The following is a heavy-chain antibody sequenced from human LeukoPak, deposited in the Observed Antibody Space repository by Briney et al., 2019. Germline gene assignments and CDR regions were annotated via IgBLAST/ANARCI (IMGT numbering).Heavy chain of an antibody. CDR1: RYTLTSYG. CDR3: AHTYYYDSSGYYVFDY. V-gene: IGHV1-18*01. D-gene: IGHD3-22*01. Sequence: SSVDVSCMASRYTLTSYGISWVRQAAGQGLEGMGWISAYNGNTNYAQKLQGRVTMTTDTSTPTAYMELRSLRSDDTAVYYCAHTYYYDSSGYYVFDYWGQGTLVTVSS. J-gene: IGHJ4*02. CDR2: ISAYNGNT.